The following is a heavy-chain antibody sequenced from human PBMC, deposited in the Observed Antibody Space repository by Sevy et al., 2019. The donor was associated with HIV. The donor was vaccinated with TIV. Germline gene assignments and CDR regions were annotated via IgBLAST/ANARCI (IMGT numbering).Heavy chain of an antibody. CDR3: ARDRNERYNWNDISWFDP. CDR1: GFTFSSYA. CDR2: ISYDGSNK. D-gene: IGHD1-20*01. J-gene: IGHJ5*02. V-gene: IGHV3-30-3*01. Sequence: GESLKISCAATGFTFSSYAMHWVRQAPGKGLEWVAVISYDGSNKYYADSVKGRFTISRDNSKNTLYLQMNSLRAEDTAVYYCARDRNERYNWNDISWFDPWGQGTLVTVSS.